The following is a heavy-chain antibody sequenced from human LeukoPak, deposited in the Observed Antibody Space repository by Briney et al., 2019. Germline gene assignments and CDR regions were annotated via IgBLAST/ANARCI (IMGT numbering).Heavy chain of an antibody. J-gene: IGHJ4*02. V-gene: IGHV3-15*01. CDR2: IKSKTDDGTT. D-gene: IGHD3-16*02. CDR3: TTLSTFGGVIEYYFDY. CDR1: AFTFSNAW. Sequence: GGSLRLSCAASAFTFSNAWMSWVRQAPGKGMEWVGCIKSKTDDGTTEYAAPVKGRLTISRDHSKNTLYLQMNSLKTEDTAVYYGTTLSTFGGVIEYYFDYWGQGTLVTVSS.